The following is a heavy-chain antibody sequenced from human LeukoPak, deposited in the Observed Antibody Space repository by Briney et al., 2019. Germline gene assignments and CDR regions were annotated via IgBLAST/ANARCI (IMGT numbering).Heavy chain of an antibody. D-gene: IGHD7-27*01. J-gene: IGHJ6*03. CDR2: IYYSGST. V-gene: IGHV4-59*12. CDR3: ARDETGYYYYYMDV. Sequence: SETLSLTCTVSGGSISNYYWSWIRQPPGKALEWIGYIYYSGSTNYNPSLKSRVTISVDTSKNQFSLKLSSVTAADTAVYYCARDETGYYYYYMDVWGKGTTVTVSS. CDR1: GGSISNYY.